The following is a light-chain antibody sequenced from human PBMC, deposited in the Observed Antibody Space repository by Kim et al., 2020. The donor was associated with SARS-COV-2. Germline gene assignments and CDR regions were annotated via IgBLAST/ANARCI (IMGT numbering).Light chain of an antibody. CDR2: EVT. CDR1: SRDVGSYNL. J-gene: IGLJ2*01. CDR3: CSYGSTNAVL. V-gene: IGLV2-23*01. Sequence: QSALTQPASVSGSPGQSITMSCTGTSRDVGSYNLVSWYQQHPGKAPKLLIYEVTKRPSGASSRFSGSKSGNTASLTISGLQADDEADYYCCSYGSTNAVLFGGGTKLTVL.